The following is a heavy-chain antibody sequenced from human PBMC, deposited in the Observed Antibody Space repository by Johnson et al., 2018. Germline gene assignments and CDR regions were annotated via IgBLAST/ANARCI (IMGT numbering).Heavy chain of an antibody. V-gene: IGHV3-30*18. CDR1: GFTFSSYG. CDR3: AKDNAPYYYYMDV. Sequence: QVQLVESGGGVVRXGGSLRLSCAASGFTFSSYGMHWVRQAPGKGLEWVAVISYEGSNKYYAYSVKGRFTISSDNAKKQLYLQMKRLRAEDTAVYYCAKDNAPYYYYMDVWGKGTTVTVSS. J-gene: IGHJ6*03. CDR2: ISYEGSNK.